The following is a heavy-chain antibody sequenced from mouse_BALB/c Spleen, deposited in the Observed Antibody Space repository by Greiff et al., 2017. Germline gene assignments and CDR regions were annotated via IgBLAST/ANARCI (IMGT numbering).Heavy chain of an antibody. V-gene: IGHV14-3*02. Sequence: EVKLMESGAELVKPGASVKLSCTASGFNIKDTYMHWVKQRPEQGLEWIGRIDPANGNTKYDPKFQGKATITADTSSNTAYLQLSSLTSEDTAVYYCARPHSYLYAMDYWGQGTSVTVSS. J-gene: IGHJ4*01. D-gene: IGHD2-12*01. CDR3: ARPHSYLYAMDY. CDR1: GFNIKDTY. CDR2: IDPANGNT.